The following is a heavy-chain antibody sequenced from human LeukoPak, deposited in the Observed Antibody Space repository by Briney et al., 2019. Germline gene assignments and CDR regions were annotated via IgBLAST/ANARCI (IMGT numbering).Heavy chain of an antibody. CDR2: INHSGST. J-gene: IGHJ4*02. Sequence: PSETLSLTCAVYGGSFSGYYWSWIRQPPGKGLEWIGEINHSGSTNYNPSLKSRVTISVDTSKSQFSLKLSSVTAADTAVYYCARGGYSGSYYGVYDYWGQGTLVTVSS. V-gene: IGHV4-34*01. CDR1: GGSFSGYY. D-gene: IGHD1-26*01. CDR3: ARGGYSGSYYGVYDY.